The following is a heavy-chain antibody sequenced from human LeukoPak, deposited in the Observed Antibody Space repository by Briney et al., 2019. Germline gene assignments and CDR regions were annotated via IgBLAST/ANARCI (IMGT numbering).Heavy chain of an antibody. CDR2: INPSSGGT. J-gene: IGHJ3*01. CDR1: RYTFTGSY. V-gene: IGHV1-2*06. Sequence: ASVKLSCKSSRYTFTGSYMHWVRKAPGQGLEWMGRINPSSGGTNYAQKFQGRVTMTRDTSISTAYMELSRLRSDATAVYYCAREMAPARSAFDLWGQGTMVTVPS. CDR3: AREMAPARSAFDL. D-gene: IGHD5-24*01.